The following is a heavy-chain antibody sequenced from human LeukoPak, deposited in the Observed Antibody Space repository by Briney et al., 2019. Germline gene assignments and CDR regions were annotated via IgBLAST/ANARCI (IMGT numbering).Heavy chain of an antibody. Sequence: SVKVSCKASGGTFSSYAVSWVRQAPGQGLEWMGRIIPIFGIANYAQKFQGRVTITADKSTSTAYMELSSLRSEDTAVYYCARDRVNDSWNSGMDVWGQGTTVTVSS. J-gene: IGHJ6*02. CDR1: GGTFSSYA. CDR2: IIPIFGIA. D-gene: IGHD3-3*01. CDR3: ARDRVNDSWNSGMDV. V-gene: IGHV1-69*04.